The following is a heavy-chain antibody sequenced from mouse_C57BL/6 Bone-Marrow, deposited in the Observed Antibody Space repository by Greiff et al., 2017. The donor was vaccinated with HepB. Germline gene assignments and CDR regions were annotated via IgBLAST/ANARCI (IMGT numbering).Heavy chain of an antibody. J-gene: IGHJ2*01. CDR1: GFTFSDYG. CDR3: ARNWDAYYFDY. V-gene: IGHV5-17*01. D-gene: IGHD4-1*01. CDR2: ISSGSSTI. Sequence: EVKVEESGGGLVKPGGSLKLSCAASGFTFSDYGMHWVRQAPEKGLEWVAYISSGSSTIYYADTVKGRFTISRDNAKNTLFLQMTSLRSEDTAMYYCARNWDAYYFDYWGQGTTLTVSS.